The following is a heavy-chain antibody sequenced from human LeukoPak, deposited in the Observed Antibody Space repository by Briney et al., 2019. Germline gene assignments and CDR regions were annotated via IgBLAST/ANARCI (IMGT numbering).Heavy chain of an antibody. CDR2: IQYDGSDE. D-gene: IGHD3-22*01. CDR1: GFTFSRYH. J-gene: IGHJ4*02. V-gene: IGHV3-30*19. Sequence: WGSLRLSCAASGFTFSRYHMHWVRQAPGKGLEWVAFIQYDGSDEHYTDSVNGRFTISRDNSRNTLYLQMSSLRPEDTAVYYCGRHDSSYSGNWGQGTLVSVSS. CDR3: GRHDSSYSGN.